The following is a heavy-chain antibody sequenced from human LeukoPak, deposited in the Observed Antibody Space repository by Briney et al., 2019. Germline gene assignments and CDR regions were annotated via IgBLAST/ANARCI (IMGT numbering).Heavy chain of an antibody. CDR3: ARDLMYSSSSQGYYYYGMDV. J-gene: IGHJ6*02. V-gene: IGHV1-2*02. CDR1: GYTFTGYY. CDR2: INPNSGGT. Sequence: ASVTVSCKASGYTFTGYYMHWVRQAPGQGLEWMGWINPNSGGTNYAQKFQGRVTMTRDTSISTAYMELSRLRSDDTAVYYCARDLMYSSSSQGYYYYGMDVWGQGTTVTVSS. D-gene: IGHD6-6*01.